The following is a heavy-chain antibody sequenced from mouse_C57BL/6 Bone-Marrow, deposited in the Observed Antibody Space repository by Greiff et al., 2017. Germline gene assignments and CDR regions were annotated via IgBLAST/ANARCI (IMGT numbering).Heavy chain of an antibody. CDR1: GFSLSTFGMG. CDR3: ARIGGYGSSYSYYFDY. CDR2: IWWDDDK. V-gene: IGHV8-8*01. Sequence: QVTLKVSGPGILQPSQTLSLTCSFSGFSLSTFGMGVGWIRQPSGKGREWLAHIWWDDDKYYNPALKSRLTISKDTSKNQVFLKIANVDTADTATDYCARIGGYGSSYSYYFDYWGQGTTLTVSS. J-gene: IGHJ2*01. D-gene: IGHD1-1*01.